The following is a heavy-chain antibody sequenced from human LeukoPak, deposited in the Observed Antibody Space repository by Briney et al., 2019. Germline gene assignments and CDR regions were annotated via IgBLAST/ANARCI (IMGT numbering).Heavy chain of an antibody. CDR1: GGSISSSSYY. J-gene: IGHJ5*02. D-gene: IGHD6-6*01. CDR3: ARDSSSSYFFDP. V-gene: IGHV4-39*01. CDR2: IYYSGST. Sequence: ETLSLTCTVSGGSISSSSYYWGWIRQPPGKGLEWIGSIYYSGSTYYNPSLKSRVTISVDTSKNQFSLKLSSVTAADTAVYYCARDSSSSYFFDPWGQGTLVTVSS.